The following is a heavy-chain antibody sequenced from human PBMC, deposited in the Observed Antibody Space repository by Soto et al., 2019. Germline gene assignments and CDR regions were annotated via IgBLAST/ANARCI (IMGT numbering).Heavy chain of an antibody. Sequence: GESLKISCKGSGYSFTSYWIGWVRQMPGKGLEWMGIIYPGDSDTRYSPSFQGQVTISADKSISTAYLQWSSLKASDTAMYYCATGAGKGVRYSYDFYYYYGMDVWGQGTTVTVSS. CDR1: GYSFTSYW. V-gene: IGHV5-51*01. J-gene: IGHJ6*02. CDR2: IYPGDSDT. CDR3: ATGAGKGVRYSYDFYYYYGMDV. D-gene: IGHD5-18*01.